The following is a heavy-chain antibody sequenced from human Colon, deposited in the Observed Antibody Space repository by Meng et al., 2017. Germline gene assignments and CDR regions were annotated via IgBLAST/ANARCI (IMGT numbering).Heavy chain of an antibody. CDR3: ARIPYDFWSCYYRAFDI. Sequence: SETLSLTCAAYGGSFSGYDWSWIRQPPGKGLEWIGEINHSGSTNYNPSLKSRVTISVDTSKNQFSLKLSSVTAADTAVYYCARIPYDFWSCYYRAFDIWGQGTMVTVSS. J-gene: IGHJ3*02. CDR1: GGSFSGYD. V-gene: IGHV4-34*01. D-gene: IGHD3-3*01. CDR2: INHSGST.